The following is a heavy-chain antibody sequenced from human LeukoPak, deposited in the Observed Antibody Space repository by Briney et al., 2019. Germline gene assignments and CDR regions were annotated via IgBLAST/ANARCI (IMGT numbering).Heavy chain of an antibody. CDR2: IYYSGST. Sequence: PSETLSLTCTVSGGSISSYYWSWIRQPPGKGLEWIGYIYYSGSTYYNPSLKSRVTISVDTSKNQFSLKLSSVTAADTAVYYCANRMGRGSRDGTFDYWGQGTLVTVSS. CDR1: GGSISSYY. V-gene: IGHV4-59*12. CDR3: ANRMGRGSRDGTFDY. J-gene: IGHJ4*02. D-gene: IGHD5-12*01.